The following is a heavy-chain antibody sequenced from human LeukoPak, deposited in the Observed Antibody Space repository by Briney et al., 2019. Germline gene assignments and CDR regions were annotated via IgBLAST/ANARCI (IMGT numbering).Heavy chain of an antibody. J-gene: IGHJ4*02. CDR1: GYSLTSYW. V-gene: IGHV5-10-1*01. D-gene: IGHD3-16*02. CDR3: ARLGELSPTTFDY. Sequence: GQSLKISCKGSGYSLTSYWISWVRQMPGKGLEWMGRMDPSDSYTNYSTSFQGHVTIPADKSISTAYLQWSSLKASDTAMYYCARLGELSPTTFDYWGQGTLVTVSS. CDR2: MDPSDSYT.